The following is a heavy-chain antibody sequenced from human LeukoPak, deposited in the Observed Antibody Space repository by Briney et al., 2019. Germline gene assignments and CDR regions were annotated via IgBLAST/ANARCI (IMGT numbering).Heavy chain of an antibody. J-gene: IGHJ4*02. CDR2: ISGSSDGT. CDR3: ARWTRGSTLT. D-gene: IGHD6-13*01. Sequence: AGGSLRLSCAASGFTFSSYAMTWVRQAPGKGLEWVSAISGSSDGTYYADSVKGRFTISRDNSKNTLYLQLNSLRAEDAAVYYCARWTRGSTLTWGQGTLVTVSS. CDR1: GFTFSSYA. V-gene: IGHV3-23*01.